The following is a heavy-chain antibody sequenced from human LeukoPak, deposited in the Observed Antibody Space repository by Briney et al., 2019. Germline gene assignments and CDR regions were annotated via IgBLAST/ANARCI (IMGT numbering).Heavy chain of an antibody. CDR2: ISGSGGST. Sequence: GGSLRLSCAASGFTFSSYAMSWVRQAPGKGLEWVSAISGSGGSTYYADSVKGRFTISRDNSKNTLYLQMNSLRAEDTAVYYCASRNNWNFFRSTNSDFDYWGQGTLVTVSS. J-gene: IGHJ4*02. CDR1: GFTFSSYA. CDR3: ASRNNWNFFRSTNSDFDY. V-gene: IGHV3-23*01. D-gene: IGHD1-7*01.